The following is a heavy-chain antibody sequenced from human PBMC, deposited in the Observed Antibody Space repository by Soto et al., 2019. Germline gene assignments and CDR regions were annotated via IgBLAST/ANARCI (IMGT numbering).Heavy chain of an antibody. Sequence: QVQLVESGGGVVQPGRSLRLSCAASGFTFISYGMHWVRQAPGKGLEWVAVISYDGSNKYYADSVKGRFTISRDNSKNTRYLQMNSLRDEDTAVYYCAKENLGDYEYFHYWGQGTLVTVSS. V-gene: IGHV3-30*18. CDR1: GFTFISYG. D-gene: IGHD4-17*01. J-gene: IGHJ4*02. CDR3: AKENLGDYEYFHY. CDR2: ISYDGSNK.